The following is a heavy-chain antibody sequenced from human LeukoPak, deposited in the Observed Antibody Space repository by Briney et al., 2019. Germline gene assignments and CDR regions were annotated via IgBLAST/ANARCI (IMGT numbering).Heavy chain of an antibody. CDR1: GISFSSHG. Sequence: GGSLRLSCAASGISFSSHGVHWVRQAPGKGLEWVAVIWYDGSNIYYADSVKGRFTISRDNAKNSLYLQMNSLRVDDTAVYYCARDSGYSAFDYWGQGTPVTVSS. D-gene: IGHD5-12*01. J-gene: IGHJ4*02. CDR2: IWYDGSNI. CDR3: ARDSGYSAFDY. V-gene: IGHV3-33*01.